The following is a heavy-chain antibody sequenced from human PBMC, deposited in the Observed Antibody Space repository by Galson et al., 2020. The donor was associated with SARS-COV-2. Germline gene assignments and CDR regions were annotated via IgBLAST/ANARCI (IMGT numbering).Heavy chain of an antibody. CDR3: ASFTVTTSRAGDYYYYGMDV. CDR2: IIPIFGTA. V-gene: IGHV1-69*13. Sequence: SVKVSCKASGGTFSSYAISWVRQAPGQGLAWMGGIIPIFGTANYAQKFQGRVTITADESTSTAYMELSSLRSEDTAVYYCASFTVTTSRAGDYYYYGMDVWGQGTTVTVSS. CDR1: GGTFSSYA. J-gene: IGHJ6*02. D-gene: IGHD4-4*01.